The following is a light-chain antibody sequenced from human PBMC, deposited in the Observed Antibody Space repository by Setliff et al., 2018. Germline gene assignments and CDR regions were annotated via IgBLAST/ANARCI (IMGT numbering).Light chain of an antibody. J-gene: IGLJ2*01. CDR3: STWDDSLNSVV. Sequence: QSALTQPASVSGSPGQSITISCTGANSDIGTYNLVSWYQQYPGRAPNLMIYEVTRRPSGVSDRFSASKSGNTASLTISGLQAEDEADYYCSTWDDSLNSVVFGGGTKVTVL. CDR2: EVT. V-gene: IGLV2-23*02. CDR1: NSDIGTYNL.